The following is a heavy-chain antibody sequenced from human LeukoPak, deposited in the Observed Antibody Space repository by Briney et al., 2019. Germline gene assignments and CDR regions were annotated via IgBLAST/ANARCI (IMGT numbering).Heavy chain of an antibody. V-gene: IGHV3-66*01. Sequence: GGSLRLSCAASGFTFSSYSMSWVRQAPGKGLEWVSVIYSGGSTYYADSVKGRFTISRDNSKNTLYLQMNSLRAEDTAVYYCASDIAAAGHEWGQGTLVTVSS. CDR2: IYSGGST. CDR1: GFTFSSYS. CDR3: ASDIAAAGHE. D-gene: IGHD6-13*01. J-gene: IGHJ4*02.